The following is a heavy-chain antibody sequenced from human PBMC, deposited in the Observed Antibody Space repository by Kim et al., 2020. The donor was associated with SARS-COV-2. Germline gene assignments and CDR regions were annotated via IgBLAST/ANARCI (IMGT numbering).Heavy chain of an antibody. CDR2: IYWDDDK. J-gene: IGHJ5*02. CDR3: AHKAYDNLYNYFDP. CDR1: GFSLSTSGLG. D-gene: IGHD3-9*01. Sequence: SGPTLVNPTQTLTLTCTFSGFSLSTSGLGVGWIRQPPGKPLEWLALIYWDDDKRYSPSLKSRLSITKDTSKNQVVLTITNVDPMDTGTYYCAHKAYDNLYNYFDPWGQGTLVTVSS. V-gene: IGHV2-5*02.